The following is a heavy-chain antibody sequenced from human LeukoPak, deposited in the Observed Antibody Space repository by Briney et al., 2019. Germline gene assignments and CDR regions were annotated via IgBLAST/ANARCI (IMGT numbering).Heavy chain of an antibody. Sequence: GGSLRLSCAASGFTFSSYSMNWVRQAPGKGLEWVSSISSSSSYIYYADSVKGRFTISRDNAKSSLYLQMNSLRAEDTAVYYCARERYSYGYTFDYWGQGTLVTVSS. J-gene: IGHJ4*02. CDR3: ARERYSYGYTFDY. D-gene: IGHD5-18*01. V-gene: IGHV3-21*01. CDR1: GFTFSSYS. CDR2: ISSSSSYI.